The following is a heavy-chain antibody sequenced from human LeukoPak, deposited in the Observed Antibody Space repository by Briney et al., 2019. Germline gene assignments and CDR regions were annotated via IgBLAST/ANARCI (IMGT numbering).Heavy chain of an antibody. CDR3: AREVSPIVVVPAVLNY. Sequence: ASVKVSCKASGYTFTSYDINWVRQATGQGLEWMGWMNPNSGNTGYAQKFQGRVTMTRNTSISTAYMELSRLRSDDTAVYYCAREVSPIVVVPAVLNYWGQGTLVTVSS. CDR2: MNPNSGNT. V-gene: IGHV1-8*01. CDR1: GYTFTSYD. D-gene: IGHD2-2*01. J-gene: IGHJ4*02.